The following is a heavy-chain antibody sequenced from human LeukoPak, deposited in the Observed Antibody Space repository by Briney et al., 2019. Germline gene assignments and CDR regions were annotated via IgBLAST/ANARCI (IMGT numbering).Heavy chain of an antibody. V-gene: IGHV4-31*03. D-gene: IGHD2-15*01. CDR2: IYYSGST. Sequence: SQTLSLTCTVSGGSISSGGYYWSWIRQHPGKGLEWIGYIYYSGSTYYNPSLKSRVTISVDTSKNQFSLKLSSVTAADTAVYYCAREDTLVAARGLDYWGQGTPVTVSS. CDR1: GGSISSGGYY. J-gene: IGHJ4*02. CDR3: AREDTLVAARGLDY.